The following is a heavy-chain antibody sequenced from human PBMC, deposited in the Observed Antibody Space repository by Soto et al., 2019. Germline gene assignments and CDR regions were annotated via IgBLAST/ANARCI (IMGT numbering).Heavy chain of an antibody. V-gene: IGHV4-31*03. J-gene: IGHJ6*02. D-gene: IGHD1-26*01. CDR3: ARSTGRDGMDV. CDR2: IYYSGST. Sequence: QVQLQESGPGLVKPSQTLSLTCTVSGGSISSGGYYWSWIRQHPGKGLEWIGYIYYSGSTYYNPSPKSXXTXSXDPSKNQFSLKLSSVTAADTAVYYCARSTGRDGMDVWGQGTTVTVSS. CDR1: GGSISSGGYY.